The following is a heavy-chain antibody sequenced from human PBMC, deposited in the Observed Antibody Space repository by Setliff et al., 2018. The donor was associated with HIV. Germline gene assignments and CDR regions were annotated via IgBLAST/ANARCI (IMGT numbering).Heavy chain of an antibody. CDR2: INHSGST. CDR3: ARPHPMGSGSPWDY. CDR1: GGSFSGYY. V-gene: IGHV4-34*01. Sequence: PSETLSLTCAVYGGSFSGYYWNWIRQPPGKGLEWIGEINHSGSTNYNPSLKSRVTISVDTSKNQFSLKLSSVTAADTAVYYCARPHPMGSGSPWDYWGQGTQVTVSS. J-gene: IGHJ4*02. D-gene: IGHD3-10*01.